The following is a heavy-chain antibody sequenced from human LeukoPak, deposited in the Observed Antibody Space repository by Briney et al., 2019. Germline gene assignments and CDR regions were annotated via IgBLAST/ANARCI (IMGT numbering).Heavy chain of an antibody. CDR1: GGSISSGGYY. J-gene: IGHJ4*02. Sequence: SETLSLTCTVSGGSISSGGYYWSWIRQHPGKGLEWIGYIYYSGSTYYNPSLKSRVTISVDTSKNQFSLKLSSVTAADTAVYYCARLYGGNSGVDYWGQGTLVTVSS. CDR2: IYYSGST. D-gene: IGHD4-23*01. CDR3: ARLYGGNSGVDY. V-gene: IGHV4-30-4*08.